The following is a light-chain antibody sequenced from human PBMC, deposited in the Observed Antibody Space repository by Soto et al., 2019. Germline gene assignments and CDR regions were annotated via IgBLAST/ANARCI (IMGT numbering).Light chain of an antibody. CDR3: QQSYSTPLT. Sequence: DIQMTQSPYSLSASVGDRVTITCRASQSISSYLNWYQQKPGKAPKLLIYAASSLQSGVPSRFSGSGSGTDFTLTICSLQPEDFATYYCQQSYSTPLTFGGGTKVDIK. CDR1: QSISSY. V-gene: IGKV1-39*01. CDR2: AAS. J-gene: IGKJ4*01.